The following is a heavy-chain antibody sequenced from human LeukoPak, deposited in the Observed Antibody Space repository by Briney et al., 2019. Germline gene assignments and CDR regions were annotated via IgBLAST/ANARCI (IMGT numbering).Heavy chain of an antibody. Sequence: SGTLSLTCAVSGGSISSSSYYWGWTRQPPGKGPEWIGSIYHSGSTYYNPSLKSRVTISVDTSKNQFSLKLSSVTAADTAVYYCARRQSGGGMDVWGQGTTVTVSS. D-gene: IGHD5-24*01. CDR3: ARRQSGGGMDV. V-gene: IGHV4-39*07. CDR2: IYHSGST. CDR1: GGSISSSSYY. J-gene: IGHJ6*02.